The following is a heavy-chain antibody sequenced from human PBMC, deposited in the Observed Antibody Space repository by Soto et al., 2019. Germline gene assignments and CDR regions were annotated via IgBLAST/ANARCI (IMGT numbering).Heavy chain of an antibody. D-gene: IGHD5-12*01. J-gene: IGHJ5*01. V-gene: IGHV4-34*01. CDR1: GGSISGYS. CDR3: ARAQGWNRRDGYNYWFDF. Sequence: SETLSLTCAGYGGSISGYSWSWIRQPPGKGLEWIGKNNNRRRTNYNPTIKSRVTISVDTSKNHFSLKLSSVSAADTAVYYCARAQGWNRRDGYNYWFDFWGQG. CDR2: NNNRRRT.